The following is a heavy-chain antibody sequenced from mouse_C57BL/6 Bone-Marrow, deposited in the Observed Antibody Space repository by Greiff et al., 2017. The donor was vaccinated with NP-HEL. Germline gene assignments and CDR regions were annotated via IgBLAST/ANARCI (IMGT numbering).Heavy chain of an antibody. J-gene: IGHJ2*01. D-gene: IGHD1-1*01. Sequence: QVQLLQSGAEFVKPGASVKLSCKASGFTFTTYPIEWVQQNHGKSLEWIGNFHPYNDDTEYNEKFKKTVTLTIEKSSSTVYMEISRLTSDDTAIYYCARGGYYCYYFGYWGRGTAITVSS. V-gene: IGHV1-47*01. CDR3: ARGGYYCYYFGY. CDR1: GFTFTTYP. CDR2: FHPYNDDT.